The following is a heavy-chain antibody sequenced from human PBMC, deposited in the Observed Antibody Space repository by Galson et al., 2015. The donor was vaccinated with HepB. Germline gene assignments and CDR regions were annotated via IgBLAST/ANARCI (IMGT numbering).Heavy chain of an antibody. Sequence: SLRLSCAASTFIFSTYSMNWVRQARGKGLGWVSYISSSSTTIYYADSVRGRFTISRDNTKNSLYLQLNSLRAEETPVYYCVFLRVYDLEPLDYWGQGTLVTVSS. V-gene: IGHV3-48*04. CDR3: VFLRVYDLEPLDY. CDR2: ISSSSTTI. D-gene: IGHD5/OR15-5a*01. J-gene: IGHJ4*02. CDR1: TFIFSTYS.